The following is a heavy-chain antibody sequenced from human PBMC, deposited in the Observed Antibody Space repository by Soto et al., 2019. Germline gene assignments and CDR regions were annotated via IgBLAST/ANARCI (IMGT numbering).Heavy chain of an antibody. D-gene: IGHD3-3*01. CDR2: IYTSGST. CDR3: ARELMTYYDFWSGSNPAGMDV. CDR1: GDSINSYY. V-gene: IGHV4-4*07. J-gene: IGHJ6*02. Sequence: SSETLSLTCTVSGDSINSYYWSWIRQPAGKGLEWIGRIYTSGSTNYNPSLKSRVTMSVDTSKNQFSLKLNSVTAADTAVYYCARELMTYYDFWSGSNPAGMDVWGQGTTVTVSS.